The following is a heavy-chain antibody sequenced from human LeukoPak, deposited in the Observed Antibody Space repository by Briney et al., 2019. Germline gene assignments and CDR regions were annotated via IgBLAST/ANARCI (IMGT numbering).Heavy chain of an antibody. CDR1: GGSFSGYY. Sequence: SETLSLTCAVYGGSFSGYYWSWIRQSPGKGLEWIGEINHSGSTNYNPSLKSRVTISVDTSKNQFSLKLSSVTAADTAVYYCARYYYDSRAGAFDIWGQGTMVTVSS. CDR2: INHSGST. V-gene: IGHV4-34*01. CDR3: ARYYYDSRAGAFDI. D-gene: IGHD3-22*01. J-gene: IGHJ3*02.